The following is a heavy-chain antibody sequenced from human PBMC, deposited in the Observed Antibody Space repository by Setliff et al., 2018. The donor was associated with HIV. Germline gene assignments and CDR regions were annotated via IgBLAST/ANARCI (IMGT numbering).Heavy chain of an antibody. CDR3: ARDYYDKSGFPHYYFDY. CDR2: VSSTGST. Sequence: PSETLSRTCDVSGSSINSTFRWGWIRQSPGKGLVWIGSVSSTGSTNYNPSLMSRLTMSVDTSKNHFSLKLSSVTAADTAVYYCARDYYDKSGFPHYYFDYWGQGALVTVSS. CDR1: GSSINSTFR. J-gene: IGHJ4*02. D-gene: IGHD3-22*01. V-gene: IGHV4-38-2*02.